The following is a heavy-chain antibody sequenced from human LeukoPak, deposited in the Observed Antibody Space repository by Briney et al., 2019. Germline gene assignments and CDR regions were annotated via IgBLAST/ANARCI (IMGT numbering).Heavy chain of an antibody. V-gene: IGHV4-4*07. CDR3: ARLLRVGYCSTTTCNWFDP. CDR2: ISGSGTI. D-gene: IGHD2-2*03. CDR1: GGSINSY. J-gene: IGHJ5*02. Sequence: SETLSLTCTVSGGSINSYWSWIRQPAGKGLEWIGRISGSGTITYNPALQSRLSISIDTSKNQFSLKLSSVTAADTAVYYCARLLRVGYCSTTTCNWFDPWGQGTLVTVSS.